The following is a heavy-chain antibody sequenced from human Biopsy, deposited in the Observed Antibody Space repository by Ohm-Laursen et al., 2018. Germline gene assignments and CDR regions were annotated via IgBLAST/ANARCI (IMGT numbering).Heavy chain of an antibody. CDR3: ARDPLNGHKHFDY. CDR1: SYTFTDYN. J-gene: IGHJ4*02. CDR2: INCKTGAT. D-gene: IGHD2-8*01. V-gene: IGHV1-2*02. Sequence: SVTASCKASSYTFTDYNIHWMRQAPGHGLEWLGYINCKTGATNYAQKFQGTVTMTRDTSISTAYLALGSLRSADTAIYYCARDPLNGHKHFDYWGQGSLVTVSS.